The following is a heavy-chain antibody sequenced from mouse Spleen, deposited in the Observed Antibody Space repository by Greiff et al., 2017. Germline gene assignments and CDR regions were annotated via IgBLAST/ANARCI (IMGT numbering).Heavy chain of an antibody. V-gene: IGHV5-12-2*01. D-gene: IGHD2-1*01. Sequence: EVKLVESGGGLVQPGGSLKLSCAASGFTFSSYTMSWVRQTPEKRLEWVAYISNGGGSTYYPDTVKGRFTISRDNAKNTLYLQMSSLKSEDTAMYYCARPHGGNANWYFDVWGAGTTVTVSS. CDR3: ARPHGGNANWYFDV. J-gene: IGHJ1*01. CDR2: ISNGGGST. CDR1: GFTFSSYT.